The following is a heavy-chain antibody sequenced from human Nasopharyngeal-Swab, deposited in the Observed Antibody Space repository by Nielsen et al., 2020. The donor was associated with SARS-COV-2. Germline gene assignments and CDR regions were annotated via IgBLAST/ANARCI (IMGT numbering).Heavy chain of an antibody. D-gene: IGHD5-18*01. CDR3: ARGGGYSYGYISEYGYYYGMDV. V-gene: IGHV7-4-1*02. J-gene: IGHJ6*02. Sequence: ASVNVSCKASGYTFTSYAMNWVRQAPGQGLEWMGWINTNTGNPTYAQGFTGRFVFSLDTSVSTAYLQISSLKAEDTAVYYCARGGGYSYGYISEYGYYYGMDVWGQGTTVTVSS. CDR2: INTNTGNP. CDR1: GYTFTSYA.